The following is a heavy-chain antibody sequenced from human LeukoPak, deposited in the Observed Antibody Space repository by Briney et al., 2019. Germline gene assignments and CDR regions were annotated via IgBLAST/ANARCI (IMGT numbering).Heavy chain of an antibody. CDR2: IYYSGTT. J-gene: IGHJ4*02. CDR3: ARIVYGYVVAAPHFDY. Sequence: SQTLSLTCTVSGGAISSGDYYWSWIRQPPGNCLEWIGYIYYSGTTYYNPSLKSRVTISVDTSKNQFSLKLSYVTAAYTAVYDCARIVYGYVVAAPHFDYWGQGTLVTVSS. CDR1: GGAISSGDYY. D-gene: IGHD5-18*01. V-gene: IGHV4-30-4*01.